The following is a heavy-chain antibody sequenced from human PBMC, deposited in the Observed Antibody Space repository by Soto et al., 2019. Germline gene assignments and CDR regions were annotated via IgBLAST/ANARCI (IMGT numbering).Heavy chain of an antibody. J-gene: IGHJ3*02. CDR3: VKDRLALCGGDCYSGAVGPFDI. D-gene: IGHD2-21*02. CDR2: ILYDGSKK. V-gene: IGHV3-30*18. CDR1: GFTFNIYG. Sequence: GSLRLSCAASGFTFNIYGMHWVRQAPGKGLEWVTFILYDGSKKYDVDSVKGRFTISRDNSKNTLYLQMNSLRAEDTAVYFCVKDRLALCGGDCYSGAVGPFDIWGQGTMVTVSS.